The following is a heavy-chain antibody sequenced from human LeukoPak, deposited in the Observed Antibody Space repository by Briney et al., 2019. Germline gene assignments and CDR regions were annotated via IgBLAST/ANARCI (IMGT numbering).Heavy chain of an antibody. D-gene: IGHD5-18*01. CDR2: IKQDGSEK. J-gene: IGHJ6*03. Sequence: GGTLRLSCAASGFTFSSYGMSWVRQAPGKGLEWVANIKQDGSEKYYVDSVKGRFTISRDNAKNSLYLQMNSLRAEDTAVYYCARGRHLYSYAYDYYMDVWGKGTTVTISS. CDR3: ARGRHLYSYAYDYYMDV. V-gene: IGHV3-7*01. CDR1: GFTFSSYG.